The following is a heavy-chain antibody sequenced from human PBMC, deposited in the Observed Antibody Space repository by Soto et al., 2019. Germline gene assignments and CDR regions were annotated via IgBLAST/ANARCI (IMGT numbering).Heavy chain of an antibody. J-gene: IGHJ6*02. D-gene: IGHD4-4*01. CDR2: ISTGSSHS. V-gene: IGHV3-21*04. Sequence: VGSLRLSCATSGFTFSSYSMSWVRQAPGEDLQWISSISTGSSHSYYADSVKGRFTISRDNAKNSLYLQMNSLRAEDTAVYYCARGDYSNYLGGYYYYGMDVWGQGTTVTISS. CDR1: GFTFSSYS. CDR3: ARGDYSNYLGGYYYYGMDV.